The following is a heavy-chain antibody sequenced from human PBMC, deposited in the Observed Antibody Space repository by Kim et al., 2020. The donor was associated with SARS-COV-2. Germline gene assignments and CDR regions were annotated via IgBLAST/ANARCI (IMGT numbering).Heavy chain of an antibody. D-gene: IGHD5-12*01. J-gene: IGHJ4*02. V-gene: IGHV3-30-3*01. CDR1: GFTFSSYA. CDR3: ARGYSGYDRGGVDY. Sequence: GGSLRLSCAASGFTFSSYAMHWVRQAPGKGLEWVAVISYDGSNKYYADSVKGRFTISRDNSKNTLYLQMNSLRAEDTAVYYCARGYSGYDRGGVDYWGQGTLVTVSS. CDR2: ISYDGSNK.